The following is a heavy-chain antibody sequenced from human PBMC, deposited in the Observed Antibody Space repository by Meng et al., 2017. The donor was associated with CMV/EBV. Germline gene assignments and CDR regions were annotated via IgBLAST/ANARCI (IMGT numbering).Heavy chain of an antibody. V-gene: IGHV1-69*05. CDR1: GGTFSSYA. D-gene: IGHD3/OR15-3a*01. CDR2: IIPIFGTA. Sequence: SVKVSCKASGGTFSSYAISWVRQAPGQGLEWMGGIIPIFGTANYAQKFQGRVTITTDESTSTAYMELSSLRSEDTAVYYCARGTAGDWWFDPWGQGTLVTVSS. CDR3: ARGTAGDWWFDP. J-gene: IGHJ5*02.